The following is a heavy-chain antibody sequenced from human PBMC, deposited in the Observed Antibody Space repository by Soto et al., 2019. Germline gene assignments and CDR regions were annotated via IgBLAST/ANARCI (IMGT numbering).Heavy chain of an antibody. CDR2: IYYSGST. CDR3: ARTATDDSSGYYYEVWYFDY. V-gene: IGHV4-39*01. Sequence: SETLSLTCTVSGGSISSSSYYWGWIRQPPGKGLEWIGSIYYSGSTYYNPSLKSRVTISVDTSKNQFSLKLSSVTAADTAVYYCARTATDDSSGYYYEVWYFDYWGQGTLVTVSS. J-gene: IGHJ4*02. D-gene: IGHD3-22*01. CDR1: GGSISSSSYY.